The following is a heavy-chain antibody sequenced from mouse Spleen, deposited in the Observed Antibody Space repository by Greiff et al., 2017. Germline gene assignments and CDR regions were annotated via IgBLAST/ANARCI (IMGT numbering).Heavy chain of an antibody. D-gene: IGHD1-2*01. V-gene: IGHV1-87*01. CDR1: GYAFSSYW. CDR2: IYPGDGDT. Sequence: QVQLQQSGAELVRPGSSVKISCKASGYAFSSYWIEWVKQRPGQGLEWIGAIYPGDGDTRYTQKFKGKATLTADKSSSTAYMQLSSLASEDSAVYYCARDGWDYWGQGTTLTVSS. J-gene: IGHJ2*01. CDR3: ARDGWDY.